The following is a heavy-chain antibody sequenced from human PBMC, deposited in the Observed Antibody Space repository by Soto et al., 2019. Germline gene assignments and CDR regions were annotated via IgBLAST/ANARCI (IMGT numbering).Heavy chain of an antibody. CDR1: GFTFTSSA. Sequence: SVKVSCKASGFTFTSSAVQWVRQARGQRLEWIGWIVVGSGNTNYAQKFQERVTITRDMSTSTAYMELSSLRSEDTAVYYCAADLGDGVPNLYNGMDVWGQGTTVTVSS. D-gene: IGHD3-3*01. V-gene: IGHV1-58*01. CDR3: AADLGDGVPNLYNGMDV. CDR2: IVVGSGNT. J-gene: IGHJ6*02.